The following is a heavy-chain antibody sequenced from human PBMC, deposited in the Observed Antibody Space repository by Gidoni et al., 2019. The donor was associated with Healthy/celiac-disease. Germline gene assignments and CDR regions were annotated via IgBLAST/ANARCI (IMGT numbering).Heavy chain of an antibody. D-gene: IGHD6-19*01. V-gene: IGHV3-30-3*01. J-gene: IGHJ4*02. CDR3: ARHQEKLIIAVAGIDY. Sequence: QVQLVESGGGVVQPGRSLSLSGAASGFTFSSYAMHWVRQAPGKGLEWVAVISYDGSNKYYADSVKGRFTISRDNSKNTLYLQMNSLRAEDTAVYYCARHQEKLIIAVAGIDYWGQGTLVTVSS. CDR1: GFTFSSYA. CDR2: ISYDGSNK.